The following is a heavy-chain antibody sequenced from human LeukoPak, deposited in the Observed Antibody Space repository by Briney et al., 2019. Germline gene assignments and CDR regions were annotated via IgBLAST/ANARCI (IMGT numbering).Heavy chain of an antibody. D-gene: IGHD6-13*01. J-gene: IGHJ6*03. CDR2: IYTSGST. Sequence: KPSETLSLTCTVSVGSISSYYWSWIRQPAGKGLEWIGRIYTSGSTNYNPSLKSRVTMSVDTSKNQFSLKLSSVTAADTAVYYCARSEIAAAGSVYYYYYMDVWGKGTTVTVSS. CDR3: ARSEIAAAGSVYYYYYMDV. V-gene: IGHV4-4*07. CDR1: VGSISSYY.